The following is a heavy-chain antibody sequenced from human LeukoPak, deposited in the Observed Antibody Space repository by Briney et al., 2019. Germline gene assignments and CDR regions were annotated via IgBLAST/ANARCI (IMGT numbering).Heavy chain of an antibody. CDR1: GFTFSTYE. D-gene: IGHD3-16*01. CDR3: VKDSSWMGEYYFDY. V-gene: IGHV3-48*03. J-gene: IGHJ4*02. CDR2: ISSSGSTI. Sequence: PGGSLRLSCAASGFTFSTYEMTWVRQSPGKGLEWVSYISSSGSTIYYADSVKGRFTISRDNARNSLYLQMNSLRADDTAVYYCVKDSSWMGEYYFDYWGQGTLVTVSS.